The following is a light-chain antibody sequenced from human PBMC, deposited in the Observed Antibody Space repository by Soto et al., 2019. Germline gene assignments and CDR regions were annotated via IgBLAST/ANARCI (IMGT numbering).Light chain of an antibody. CDR2: DVT. V-gene: IGLV2-14*03. Sequence: QSVLTQPASVSGSPGQSITVSCTGTSSDAGCYNYVSWYQQHPGKAPRLLIYDVTNLPSGVSNRFSGSKSGNTASLTISGLQAEDEADYYCSSYRRGSTYVFGTGTKVTVL. J-gene: IGLJ1*01. CDR1: SSDAGCYNY. CDR3: SSYRRGSTYV.